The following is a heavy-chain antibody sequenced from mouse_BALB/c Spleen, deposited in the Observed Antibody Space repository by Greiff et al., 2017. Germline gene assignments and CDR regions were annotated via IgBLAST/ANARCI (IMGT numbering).Heavy chain of an antibody. J-gene: IGHJ2*01. V-gene: IGHV5-9-4*01. CDR2: ISSGGSYT. Sequence: EVKLVESGGGLVQPGGSRKLSCAASGFTFSSYAMSWVRQSPEKRLEWVAAISSGGSYTYYPDTVTGRFTISRDNAKNTLYLEMSSLRSEDTAMYYCARGENFDYWGQGTTLTVSS. CDR1: GFTFSSYA. CDR3: ARGENFDY.